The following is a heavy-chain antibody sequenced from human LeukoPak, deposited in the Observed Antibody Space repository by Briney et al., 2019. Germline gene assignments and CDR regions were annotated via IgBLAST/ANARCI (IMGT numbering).Heavy chain of an antibody. CDR1: GAFISSYY. Sequence: SETLSLTCTVSGAFISSYYWSWIRQPPGKGLEWIGYIYYSGSTNYNPSLKSRVTISVDTPKNQFSLKLSSVTAADTAVYYCASYSSGWYGYYFDYWGQGTLVTVSS. V-gene: IGHV4-59*01. CDR3: ASYSSGWYGYYFDY. CDR2: IYYSGST. J-gene: IGHJ4*02. D-gene: IGHD6-19*01.